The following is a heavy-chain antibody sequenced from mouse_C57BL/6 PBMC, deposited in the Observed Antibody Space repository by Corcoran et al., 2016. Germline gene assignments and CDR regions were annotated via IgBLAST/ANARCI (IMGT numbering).Heavy chain of an antibody. Sequence: QIQLVQSGPELKKPGETVKISCKASGYTFTTYGMSWVKQAPGKGLKWMDWINTYSGVPTYADDFKGRFAFSLETSASTAYLQINNLKNEDTATYFCARYYYGSPYWYFDVWGTGTTVTVSS. D-gene: IGHD1-1*01. CDR3: ARYYYGSPYWYFDV. CDR2: INTYSGVP. V-gene: IGHV9-3*01. CDR1: GYTFTTYG. J-gene: IGHJ1*03.